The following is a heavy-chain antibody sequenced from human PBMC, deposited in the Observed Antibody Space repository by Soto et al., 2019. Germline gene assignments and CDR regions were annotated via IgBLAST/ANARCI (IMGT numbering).Heavy chain of an antibody. CDR3: STTGVPTLEGFES. V-gene: IGHV3-49*04. CDR2: IRSKAYGGTA. D-gene: IGHD1-1*01. Sequence: GGSLRLSCSASGFTFGDYAVSWVRQPPGKGLEWLGFIRSKAYGGTADYAASVKGRFTISEDDSKSLAYLQMNSLDGDDTAVYYSSTTGVPTLEGFESWGQGTLVTVSS. CDR1: GFTFGDYA. J-gene: IGHJ4*02.